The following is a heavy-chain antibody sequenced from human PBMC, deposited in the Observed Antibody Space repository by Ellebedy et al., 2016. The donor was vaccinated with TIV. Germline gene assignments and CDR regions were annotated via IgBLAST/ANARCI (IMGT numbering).Heavy chain of an antibody. CDR3: ARDQNYDTSGRDALDI. D-gene: IGHD3-22*01. CDR1: GGSISSGGYY. Sequence: SETLSLXCTVSGGSISSGGYYWSWIRQHPGKGLEWIGYIYYSGSTYYNPSLKSRVTISVDTSKNQFSLKLSSVTAADTAMYYCARDQNYDTSGRDALDIWGQGIMVTVSS. V-gene: IGHV4-31*03. CDR2: IYYSGST. J-gene: IGHJ3*02.